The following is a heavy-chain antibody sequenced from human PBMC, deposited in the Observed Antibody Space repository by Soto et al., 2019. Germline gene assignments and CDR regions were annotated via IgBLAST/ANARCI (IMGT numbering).Heavy chain of an antibody. Sequence: EVQLVESGGGLVQPGGSLRLSCAASGFTVSSNYMSWVRQAPGKGLEWVSVIYSGGSTYYADYVKGRFTISRHNSKNTLYLKMNRLRAEDTAVYYCARVSEYYDSSGSDDHYYYGMDVWGQGTTVTVSS. D-gene: IGHD3-22*01. CDR2: IYSGGST. CDR3: ARVSEYYDSSGSDDHYYYGMDV. CDR1: GFTVSSNY. V-gene: IGHV3-53*04. J-gene: IGHJ6*02.